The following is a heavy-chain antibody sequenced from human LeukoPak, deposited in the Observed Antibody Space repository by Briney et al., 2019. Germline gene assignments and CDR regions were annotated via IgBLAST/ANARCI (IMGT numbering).Heavy chain of an antibody. J-gene: IGHJ4*02. CDR2: ISYDGSNK. CDR1: GFTFSSYG. Sequence: PGGSLRLSCAASGFTFSSYGMHWVRQAPGKGLEWVAVISYDGSNKYYADSVKGRFTISRDNSKNALYLQMNSLRAEDTAVYYCAKARDGYNDYWGQGTLVTVSA. D-gene: IGHD5-24*01. CDR3: AKARDGYNDY. V-gene: IGHV3-30*18.